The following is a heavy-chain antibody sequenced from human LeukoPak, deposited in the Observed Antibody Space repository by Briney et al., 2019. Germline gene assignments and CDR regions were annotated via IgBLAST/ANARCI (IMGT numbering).Heavy chain of an antibody. Sequence: PGGSLRLSCAASGFTFSSYWMSWVRQAPGKGLEWVSYISSSGSTIYYADSVKGRFTISRDNAKNSLYLQMNSLRAEDTAVYYCARVWSMVVTYDYWGQGTLVTVSS. D-gene: IGHD4/OR15-4a*01. J-gene: IGHJ4*02. V-gene: IGHV3-48*04. CDR2: ISSSGSTI. CDR3: ARVWSMVVTYDY. CDR1: GFTFSSYW.